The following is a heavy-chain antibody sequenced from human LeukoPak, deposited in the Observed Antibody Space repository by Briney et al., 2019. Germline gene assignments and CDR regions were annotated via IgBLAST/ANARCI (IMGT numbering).Heavy chain of an antibody. J-gene: IGHJ4*02. CDR1: GFTFSDYY. D-gene: IGHD2-2*01. CDR3: ARGCSSTSCPEPRIAVAGPLDY. Sequence: GGSLRLSCAASGFTFSDYYMSWIRQAPGKGLEWVSYISSSSSYTNYADSVKGRFTISRDNAKNSLYLQMNGLRAEDTAVYYCARGCSSTSCPEPRIAVAGPLDYWGQGTLVTVSS. V-gene: IGHV3-11*05. CDR2: ISSSSSYT.